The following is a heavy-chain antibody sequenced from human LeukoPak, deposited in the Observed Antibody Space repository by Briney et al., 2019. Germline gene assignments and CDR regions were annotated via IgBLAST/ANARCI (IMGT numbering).Heavy chain of an antibody. CDR1: GNYW. D-gene: IGHD4-11*01. J-gene: IGHJ4*02. V-gene: IGHV3-74*01. Sequence: GGSLRLSCAASGNYWMHWVRQVPGKGLVWVSHINSDGSWTSYADSVKGRLTISRDNSKNTLYLQMNSLRAEDTAVYYCSNAFDYWGQGTLVTVSS. CDR3: SNAFDY. CDR2: INSDGSWT.